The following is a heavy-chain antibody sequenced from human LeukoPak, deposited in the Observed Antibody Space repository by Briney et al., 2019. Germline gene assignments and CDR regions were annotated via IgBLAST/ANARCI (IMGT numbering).Heavy chain of an antibody. CDR1: GFTFSSYA. V-gene: IGHV3-23*01. CDR2: TSGSGGST. Sequence: GGSLRLSCAASGFTFSSYAMNWVRQAPGKRLDWVSTTSGSGGSTYYADSVKGRFTISRDNSKNTLYLQMNSLRAEDTAVYYCAKLPSIAAAANYFDYWGQGTLVTVSS. J-gene: IGHJ4*02. D-gene: IGHD6-13*01. CDR3: AKLPSIAAAANYFDY.